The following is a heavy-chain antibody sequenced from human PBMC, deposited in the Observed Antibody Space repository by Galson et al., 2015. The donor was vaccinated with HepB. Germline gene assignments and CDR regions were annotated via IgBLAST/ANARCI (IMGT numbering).Heavy chain of an antibody. V-gene: IGHV3-21*04. CDR1: GFSFSSHD. CDR2: ISSSSSYI. CDR3: ASHRAVSGTGVVDY. J-gene: IGHJ4*02. Sequence: SLRLSCAASGFSFSSHDMNWVRQAPGKGLEWVSSISSSSSYIYYADSVKGRFTISRDKSISTAHLQWSSLEASDSAMYYCASHRAVSGTGVVDYWGRGTLVTVSP. D-gene: IGHD6-19*01.